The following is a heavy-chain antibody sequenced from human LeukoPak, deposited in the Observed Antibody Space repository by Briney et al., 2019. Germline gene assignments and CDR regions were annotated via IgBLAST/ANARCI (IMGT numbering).Heavy chain of an antibody. V-gene: IGHV3-23*01. Sequence: PGGSLRLSCTASGFSFSTYGMGWVRQAPGAGLEWVAAITDSSDYTYFADSMKGRFTISRDNSKNMLYLQMSSLGADDTAVYYCAKDARRTNGWCYFDYWGQGALVTVSS. J-gene: IGHJ4*02. CDR2: ITDSSDYT. D-gene: IGHD6-19*01. CDR3: AKDARRTNGWCYFDY. CDR1: GFSFSTYG.